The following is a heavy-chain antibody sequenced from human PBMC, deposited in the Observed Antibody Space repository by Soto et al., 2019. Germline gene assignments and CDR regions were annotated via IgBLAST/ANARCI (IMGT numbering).Heavy chain of an antibody. D-gene: IGHD6-13*01. CDR1: GYTFTSYG. CDR3: ARADISSIRGYGMDV. CDR2: ISAYNGNT. J-gene: IGHJ6*02. Sequence: QVQLVQSGAEVKKPGASVKVSCKASGYTFTSYGISWVRQAPGQGLEWMGWISAYNGNTNYAQKPKGRVTMTTDTSTRAAYMVVRSMRSDDTSVYYCARADISSIRGYGMDVWGQGTTVTVSS. V-gene: IGHV1-18*01.